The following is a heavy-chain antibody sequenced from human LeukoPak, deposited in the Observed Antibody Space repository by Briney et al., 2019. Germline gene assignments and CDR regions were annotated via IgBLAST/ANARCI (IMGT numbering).Heavy chain of an antibody. J-gene: IGHJ4*02. CDR2: INPNSGGT. CDR3: ARMGDYHLVSFFDY. V-gene: IGHV1-2*02. D-gene: IGHD4/OR15-4a*01. Sequence: ASVKVSCKASGYTFTGYYMHWVRQAPGQGLEWMGWINPNSGGTNYAQKFQGRVTMTTDTSTSTVYMELRSLRSDDTAVYYCARMGDYHLVSFFDYWGQGTLVTVSS. CDR1: GYTFTGYY.